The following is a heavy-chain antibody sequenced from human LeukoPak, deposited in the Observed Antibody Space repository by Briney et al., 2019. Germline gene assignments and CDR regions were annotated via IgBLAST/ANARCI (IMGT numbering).Heavy chain of an antibody. CDR1: GYTFTSYG. D-gene: IGHD3-9*01. Sequence: ASVKVSCKASGYTFTSYGISWVRQAPGQGLEWMGWISAYNGNTNYAQKLQGRVTMTTDTSTSTAYMELRSLRSDDTAVYYCARVDTGYDILTGYPGPNWFGPWGQGRLVTVSS. V-gene: IGHV1-18*01. CDR2: ISAYNGNT. CDR3: ARVDTGYDILTGYPGPNWFGP. J-gene: IGHJ5*02.